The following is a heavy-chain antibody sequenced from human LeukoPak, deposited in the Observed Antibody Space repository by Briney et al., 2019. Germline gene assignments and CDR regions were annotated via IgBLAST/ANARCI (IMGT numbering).Heavy chain of an antibody. D-gene: IGHD3-10*01. J-gene: IGHJ5*02. CDR3: ARDAAEFGELSWFDP. CDR1: GYTFTGYY. V-gene: IGHV1-2*02. CDR2: INTNSGGT. Sequence: GASVKVSCKASGYTFTGYYMHWGRQAPGQGLEWMGWINTNSGGTNYAQKFQDRVTMTRDTSISTAYMELSRLRSDDTAVYYCARDAAEFGELSWFDPWGQGTLVTVSS.